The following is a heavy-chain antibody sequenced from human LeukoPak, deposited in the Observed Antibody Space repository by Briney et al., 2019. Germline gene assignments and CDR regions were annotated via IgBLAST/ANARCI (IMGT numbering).Heavy chain of an antibody. V-gene: IGHV3-30-3*02. D-gene: IGHD3-10*01. J-gene: IGHJ4*02. Sequence: GGSLRLSCAASGFTFSSYAMHWVRQAPGKGLEWVAVISYDGSNKYYADSVKGRFTISRDNSKNTLYLQMNSLRAEDTAVYYCAKSAYGSGSMFDYWGQGTLVTVSS. CDR3: AKSAYGSGSMFDY. CDR1: GFTFSSYA. CDR2: ISYDGSNK.